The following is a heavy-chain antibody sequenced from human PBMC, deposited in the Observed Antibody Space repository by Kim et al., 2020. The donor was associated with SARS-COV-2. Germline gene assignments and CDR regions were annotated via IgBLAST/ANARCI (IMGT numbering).Heavy chain of an antibody. CDR3: TKTLAAPGAWFDP. CDR1: GYKFTSHW. V-gene: IGHV5-51*01. D-gene: IGHD6-19*01. CDR2: IYPYDSDT. Sequence: GESLKISCKASGYKFTSHWIGWVPQKPGKGLEWMGIIYPYDSDTKYNPSFQGQVSISADKSNSTVYLQWSSLKASDTAMYYCTKTLAAPGAWFDPWGQGT. J-gene: IGHJ5*02.